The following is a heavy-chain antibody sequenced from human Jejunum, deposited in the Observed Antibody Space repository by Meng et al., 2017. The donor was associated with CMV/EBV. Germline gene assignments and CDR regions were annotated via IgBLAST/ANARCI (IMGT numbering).Heavy chain of an antibody. J-gene: IGHJ4*02. V-gene: IGHV1-2*02. CDR2: INPKTGDT. Sequence: EYTFTDYYVQWVRQAPGQGLEWMGWINPKTGDTNYAQKFQGRVIMTRDMSINTVHMELTRLRSDDTAVYYCAKDGGSYLDYCFDYWGQGTLVTVSS. CDR3: AKDGGSYLDYCFDY. CDR1: EYTFTDYY. D-gene: IGHD1-26*01.